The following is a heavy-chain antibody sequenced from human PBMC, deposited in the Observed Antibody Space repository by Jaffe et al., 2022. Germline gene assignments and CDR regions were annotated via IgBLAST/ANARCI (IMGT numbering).Heavy chain of an antibody. J-gene: IGHJ5*02. D-gene: IGHD2-15*01. Sequence: QVQLVQSGAEVKKPGSSVKVSCKASGGTFSSYAISWVRQAPGQGLEWMGGIIPIFGTANYAQKFQGRVTITADESTSTAYMELSSLRSEDTAVYYCARSQTYCSGGSCDWFDPWGQGTLVTVSS. CDR1: GGTFSSYA. CDR3: ARSQTYCSGGSCDWFDP. CDR2: IIPIFGTA. V-gene: IGHV1-69*01.